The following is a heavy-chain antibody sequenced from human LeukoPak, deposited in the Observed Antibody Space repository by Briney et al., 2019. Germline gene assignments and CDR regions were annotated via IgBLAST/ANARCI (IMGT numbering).Heavy chain of an antibody. V-gene: IGHV4-39*01. CDR3: ARTDSHTDYDILTGAFDY. D-gene: IGHD3-9*01. CDR1: GGSISSSSYY. CDR2: IYYSGST. Sequence: TSETLSLTCTVSGGSISSSSYYWGWIRQPPGKGLEWIGSIYYSGSTYYNPSLKSRVTISVDTSKNQFSLKLSSVTAADTAVYYCARTDSHTDYDILTGAFDYWGQGTLVTVSS. J-gene: IGHJ4*02.